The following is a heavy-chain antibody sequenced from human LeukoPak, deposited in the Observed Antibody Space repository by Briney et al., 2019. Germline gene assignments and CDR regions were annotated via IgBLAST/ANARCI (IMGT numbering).Heavy chain of an antibody. CDR1: DGSMTNYY. CDR3: ARLATYYYGSMTYFFFEH. J-gene: IGHJ4*02. Sequence: KASETLSLSCSVSDGSMTNYYWSWIRQPAGKGLEWIGRMHSSGNSKYNPSLASRVSMSVDTSKGQLSLDLSSLTAADTAVYYCARLATYYYGSMTYFFFEHWGQGLQVTVSS. CDR2: MHSSGNS. D-gene: IGHD3-10*01. V-gene: IGHV4-4*07.